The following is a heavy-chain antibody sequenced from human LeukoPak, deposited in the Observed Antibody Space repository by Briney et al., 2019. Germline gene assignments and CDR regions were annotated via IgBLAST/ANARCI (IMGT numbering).Heavy chain of an antibody. Sequence: GGSLRLSCAASGFTFSSYWMSWVRQAPGKGLEWVANIKQDGSEKYYVDSVKGRFTISRDNAKNSLYLQMNSLRAEDTAVYHCARDLGVADDAFDIWGQGTMVTVSS. CDR1: GFTFSSYW. V-gene: IGHV3-7*01. CDR2: IKQDGSEK. J-gene: IGHJ3*02. D-gene: IGHD2-15*01. CDR3: ARDLGVADDAFDI.